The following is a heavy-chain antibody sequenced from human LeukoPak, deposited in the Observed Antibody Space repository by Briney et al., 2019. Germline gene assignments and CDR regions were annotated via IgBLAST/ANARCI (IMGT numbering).Heavy chain of an antibody. CDR1: GYTXTNYG. CDR2: IGRNNGNT. D-gene: IGHD6-25*01. V-gene: IGHV1-18*01. CDR3: ARDRGDYYFDY. Sequence: GASVKVSCKASGYTXTNYGITWVRQAPGQGLEWMGWIGRNNGNTKFAQKLQGRVTMTTDTSTTTAYMELRSLRSDDTAVYFCARDRGDYYFDYWGQGTLVSVSS. J-gene: IGHJ4*02.